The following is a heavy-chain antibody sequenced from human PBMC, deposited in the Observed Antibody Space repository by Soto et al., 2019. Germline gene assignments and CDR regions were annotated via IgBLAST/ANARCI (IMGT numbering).Heavy chain of an antibody. CDR3: ARDRRQRARIYFYDGVGV. D-gene: IGHD6-25*01. CDR1: GFTFSNYG. J-gene: IGHJ6*02. Sequence: PGGSLRLSCAASGFTFSNYGMHWVRQAPGKGLEWVAVISYDGSNIYYADSVNGRFTISRDNSRNTLYLQMSGLRAEDTAVYYCARDRRQRARIYFYDGVGVWGQGTTVTVS. CDR2: ISYDGSNI. V-gene: IGHV3-30*03.